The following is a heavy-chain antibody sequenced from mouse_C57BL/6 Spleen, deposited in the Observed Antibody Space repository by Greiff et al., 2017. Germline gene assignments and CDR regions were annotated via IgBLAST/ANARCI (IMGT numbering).Heavy chain of an antibody. Sequence: VHLVESGAELARPGASVKLSCKASGYTFTSYGISWVKQRTGQGLEWIGEIYPRRGNTYYNEKFKGKATLTADKSSSTAYMELRSLTSEDSAVYFCARRYYGYDEVDYWGQGTTLTVSS. CDR1: GYTFTSYG. CDR2: IYPRRGNT. CDR3: ARRYYGYDEVDY. J-gene: IGHJ2*01. D-gene: IGHD2-2*01. V-gene: IGHV1-81*01.